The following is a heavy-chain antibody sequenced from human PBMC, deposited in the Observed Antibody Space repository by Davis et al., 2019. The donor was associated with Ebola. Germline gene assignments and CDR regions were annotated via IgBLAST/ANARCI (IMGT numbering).Heavy chain of an antibody. Sequence: HSQTLSLTCAISGDSVSSNSAAWNWIRQSPSRGLEWLGRTYYRSKCYNDYAVSVKSRITINPDTSKNQFSLQLNSVTAADTAVYYCARGGGGDYAVDYWGQGTLVTVSS. CDR3: ARGGGGDYAVDY. V-gene: IGHV6-1*01. CDR2: TYYRSKCYN. J-gene: IGHJ4*02. D-gene: IGHD4-17*01. CDR1: GDSVSSNSAA.